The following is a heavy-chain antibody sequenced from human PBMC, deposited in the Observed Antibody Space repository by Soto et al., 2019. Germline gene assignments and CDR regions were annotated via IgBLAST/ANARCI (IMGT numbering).Heavy chain of an antibody. CDR1: VCSVSSGSYY. CDR2: IYYSGST. Sequence: SETLSLTFTVSVCSVSSGSYYWSWIRQPPGKGLEWIGYIYYSGSTNYNPSLKSRVTISVDTSKNQFSLKLSSVTAADTAVYYCARYTIAARIFDYWGQGTLVTVSS. J-gene: IGHJ4*02. CDR3: ARYTIAARIFDY. D-gene: IGHD6-6*01. V-gene: IGHV4-61*01.